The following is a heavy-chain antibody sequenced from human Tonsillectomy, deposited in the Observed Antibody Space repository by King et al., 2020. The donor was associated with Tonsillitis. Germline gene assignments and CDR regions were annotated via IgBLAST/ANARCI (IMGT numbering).Heavy chain of an antibody. J-gene: IGHJ3*01. CDR3: ATTSGPGGTFDF. V-gene: IGHV3-7*03. Sequence: VQLVESGGGLVQPGGSLRLSFAASGITFSSYLMSWFRQTPGKGLEWVANIKQDGSEKYYVDSVKGRFTISRDNAKNSLYLHMNSLRAEDMAVYYCATTSGPGGTFDFWGQGTMVTVSS. CDR1: GITFSSYL. CDR2: IKQDGSEK. D-gene: IGHD3-16*01.